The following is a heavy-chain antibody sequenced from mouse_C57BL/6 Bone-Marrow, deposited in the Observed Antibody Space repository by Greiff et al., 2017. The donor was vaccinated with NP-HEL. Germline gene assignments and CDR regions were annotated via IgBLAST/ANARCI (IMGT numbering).Heavy chain of an antibody. V-gene: IGHV1-15*01. D-gene: IGHD2-4*01. Sequence: VKLLESGAELVRPGASVTLSCKASGYTFTDYEMHWVKQTPVHGLEWIGAIDPETGGTDYNQKFKGKAILTADKSSSTAYMELRSLTSEDSAVYYCTRLMITCAMDYWGQGTSVTVSS. CDR1: GYTFTDYE. CDR2: IDPETGGT. J-gene: IGHJ4*01. CDR3: TRLMITCAMDY.